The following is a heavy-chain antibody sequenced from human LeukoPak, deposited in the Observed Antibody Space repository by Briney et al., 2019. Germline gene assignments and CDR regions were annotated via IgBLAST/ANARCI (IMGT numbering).Heavy chain of an antibody. CDR1: GGSFSGYY. V-gene: IGHV4-34*01. CDR2: INHSGST. D-gene: IGHD2-15*01. J-gene: IGHJ5*02. Sequence: SGTLSLTCAVYGGSFSGYYWSWIRQPPGKGLGWIGEINHSGSTNYNPSLKSRVTISVDTSKNQVSLKLSSLTAADTAVYYCVRGNCSGAVCVYFDPWGQGTLVTVSS. CDR3: VRGNCSGAVCVYFDP.